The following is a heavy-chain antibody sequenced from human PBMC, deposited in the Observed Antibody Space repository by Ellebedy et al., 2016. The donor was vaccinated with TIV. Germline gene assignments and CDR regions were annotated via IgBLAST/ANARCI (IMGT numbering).Heavy chain of an antibody. Sequence: AASVKVSCKASGYTFTSYGINWVRQATGQGLEWMGWMNPNSGNTGYAQKFQGRVTITRDTSASTAYMELSSLRSEDTAVYYCAREGGIVLMVLREYYFDYWGQGTLVTVSS. CDR1: GYTFTSYG. J-gene: IGHJ4*02. V-gene: IGHV1-8*03. CDR2: MNPNSGNT. D-gene: IGHD2-8*01. CDR3: AREGGIVLMVLREYYFDY.